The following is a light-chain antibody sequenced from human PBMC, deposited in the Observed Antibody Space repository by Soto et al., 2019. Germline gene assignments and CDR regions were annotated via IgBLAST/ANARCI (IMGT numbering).Light chain of an antibody. CDR2: DTS. V-gene: IGKV3-11*01. Sequence: EIVLTQSPATLSLSPGERATLSCRASQSVYNFVAWYQQKPGQPPRLLIYDTSNRATGTPARVSGSGSGTDFTFSISSLEPEDFALYYCQQRYTWPITFGGGTKVEIK. J-gene: IGKJ4*01. CDR1: QSVYNF. CDR3: QQRYTWPIT.